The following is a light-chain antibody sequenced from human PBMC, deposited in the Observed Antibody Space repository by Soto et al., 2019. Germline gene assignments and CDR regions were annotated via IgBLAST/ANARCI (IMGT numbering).Light chain of an antibody. Sequence: DIQMTQSTSTLSAAVGDRVTSTCRASQSISSWLAWYQQKPGKAPKLLIYDASSLESGVPSRFSGSGSGTEFTLTISSLQPDDFATYYCQQYNSYSTFGQGTKVDI. CDR3: QQYNSYST. CDR2: DAS. J-gene: IGKJ1*01. CDR1: QSISSW. V-gene: IGKV1-5*01.